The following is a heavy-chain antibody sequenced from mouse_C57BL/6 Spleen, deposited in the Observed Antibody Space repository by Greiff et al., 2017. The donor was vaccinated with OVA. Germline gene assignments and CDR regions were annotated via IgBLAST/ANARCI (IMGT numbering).Heavy chain of an antibody. Sequence: EVKLLESGGGLVQPGGSLKLSCAASGFDFSRYWMSWVRRAPGKGLEWIGEINPDSSTINYAPSLKDKFIISRDNAKNTLYLQMSKVRSEDTALYYCARSLNYYGSSHCYAMDYWGQGTSVTVSS. V-gene: IGHV4-1*01. CDR2: INPDSSTI. D-gene: IGHD1-1*01. CDR1: GFDFSRYW. CDR3: ARSLNYYGSSHCYAMDY. J-gene: IGHJ4*01.